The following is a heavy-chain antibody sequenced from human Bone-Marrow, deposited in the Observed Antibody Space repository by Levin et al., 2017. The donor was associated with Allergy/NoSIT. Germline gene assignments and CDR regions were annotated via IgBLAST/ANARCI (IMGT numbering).Heavy chain of an antibody. Sequence: PGGSLRLSCIVSGFILSNYDITWVRQAPGKGLEWVSGTSGGGGSPYYADSVKGRFTTTGDKSRNTVYLQMNDLRVEDTAIYYCAKEKWLQFGAPVDDWGQGTLVTVSS. V-gene: IGHV3-23*01. CDR3: AKEKWLQFGAPVDD. J-gene: IGHJ4*02. CDR1: GFILSNYD. D-gene: IGHD5-24*01. CDR2: TSGGGGSP.